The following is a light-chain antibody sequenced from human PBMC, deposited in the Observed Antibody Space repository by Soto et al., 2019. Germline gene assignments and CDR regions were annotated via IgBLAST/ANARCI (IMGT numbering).Light chain of an antibody. J-gene: IGLJ1*01. CDR1: SRDVSSYKS. CDR3: SSYTSSSTRV. Sequence: QSVLTHPASVSGTPGQSLTISCTGTSRDVSSYKSVSWYQQHPGKSPKLMIYKVSNRPSGVSNRFSGSKSGNTASLTISGLQAEDEADYYCSSYTSSSTRVFGTGTKVTVL. V-gene: IGLV2-14*01. CDR2: KVS.